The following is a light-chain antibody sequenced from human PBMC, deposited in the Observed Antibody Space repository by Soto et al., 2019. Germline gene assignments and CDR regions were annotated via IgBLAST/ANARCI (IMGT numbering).Light chain of an antibody. Sequence: EIIVSLSPATLSLSQGERATLSCRASQSVGSDLAWYQQKPGQAPRLVIYDIFTRATGVPTRISGSGSGTEFTLTISSLQSEDFTVYCCQQYDSWPNPFGGGTKVDIK. J-gene: IGKJ4*01. CDR2: DIF. V-gene: IGKV3D-15*01. CDR1: QSVGSD. CDR3: QQYDSWPNP.